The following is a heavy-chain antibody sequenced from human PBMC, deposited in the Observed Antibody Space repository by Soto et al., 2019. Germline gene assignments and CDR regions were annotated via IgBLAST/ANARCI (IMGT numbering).Heavy chain of an antibody. CDR1: GYTLTELS. J-gene: IGHJ4*02. CDR2: FDPEDGET. V-gene: IGHV1-24*01. CDR3: TTLDYGDYLSALEPFDY. Sequence: ASVKVSCKVSGYTLTELSMHWVRQAPGKGLEWMGGFDPEDGETIYAQKFQGRVTMTEDTSTDTAYMELSSLKTEDTAVYYCTTLDYGDYLSALEPFDYWGQGTLVTVSS. D-gene: IGHD4-17*01.